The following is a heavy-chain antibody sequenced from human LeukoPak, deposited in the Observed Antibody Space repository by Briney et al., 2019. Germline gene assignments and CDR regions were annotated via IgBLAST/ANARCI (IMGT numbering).Heavy chain of an antibody. CDR3: ASSPGYDSSGTYG. J-gene: IGHJ4*02. CDR1: GGPISSGGYY. Sequence: SQTLSLTCTASGGPISSGGYYWSWIRQHPGKGLEWIGYIYYSGSTYYNPSLKSRVTISVDTSKNQFSLKLSSVTAADTAVYYCASSPGYDSSGTYGWGQGTLVTVSS. D-gene: IGHD3-22*01. CDR2: IYYSGST. V-gene: IGHV4-31*03.